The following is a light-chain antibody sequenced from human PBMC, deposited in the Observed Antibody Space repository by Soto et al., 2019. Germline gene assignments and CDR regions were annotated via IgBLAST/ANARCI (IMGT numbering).Light chain of an antibody. CDR2: DAS. V-gene: IGKV3-11*01. CDR1: QSVSSY. J-gene: IGKJ4*01. Sequence: EIVLTQSPATLSLSPGERATLSCRASQSVSSYLGWYQQKPGQTPRLLIYDASNRATGIPARFSGSGSGTDFTLTISSLEPEDFALYFCQQRSNWPPTFGGGTKVDIK. CDR3: QQRSNWPPT.